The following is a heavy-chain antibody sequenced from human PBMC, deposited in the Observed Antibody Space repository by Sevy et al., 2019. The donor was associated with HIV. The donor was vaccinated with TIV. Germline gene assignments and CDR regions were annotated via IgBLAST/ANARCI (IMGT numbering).Heavy chain of an antibody. V-gene: IGHV3-33*01. Sequence: GESLRLSCEASGFTFSDYGMHWVRQAPGKGLEWVAVIWYDGSNKYYADSVKGRFTISRDNSKNTLYLQMNSRGAEDTVVYYWARVNLLPLMVSMVRGALSFYFDYWGQGTLVTVSS. D-gene: IGHD3-10*01. CDR2: IWYDGSNK. J-gene: IGHJ4*02. CDR3: ARVNLLPLMVSMVRGALSFYFDY. CDR1: GFTFSDYG.